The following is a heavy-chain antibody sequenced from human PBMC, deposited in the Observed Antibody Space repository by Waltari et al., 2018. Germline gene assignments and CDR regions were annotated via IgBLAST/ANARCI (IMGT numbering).Heavy chain of an antibody. CDR2: IHYSGST. Sequence: QVQLQESGPGLVKPSETLSLTCTISDDSFNDYYWCWIRQPPGKGLEWLGYIHYSGSTESSPSFKSRVTMSIDTSKNQFSLNLSAVSAADTAVYYCARDAATGYFDSWGQGTLVTVSS. J-gene: IGHJ4*02. D-gene: IGHD1-1*01. CDR3: ARDAATGYFDS. V-gene: IGHV4-59*01. CDR1: DDSFNDYY.